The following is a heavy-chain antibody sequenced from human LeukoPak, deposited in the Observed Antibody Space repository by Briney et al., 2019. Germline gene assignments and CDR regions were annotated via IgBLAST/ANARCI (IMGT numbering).Heavy chain of an antibody. V-gene: IGHV1-8*01. J-gene: IGHJ5*02. D-gene: IGHD3-9*01. Sequence: ASVTVSCKASGYTFTSYDINRVRQATGQGLEWMGWMNPNSGNTGYAQKFQGRVTMTRNTSISTAYMELSSLRSEDTAVYYCASQDDILTGYSSWGQGTLVTVSS. CDR1: GYTFTSYD. CDR2: MNPNSGNT. CDR3: ASQDDILTGYSS.